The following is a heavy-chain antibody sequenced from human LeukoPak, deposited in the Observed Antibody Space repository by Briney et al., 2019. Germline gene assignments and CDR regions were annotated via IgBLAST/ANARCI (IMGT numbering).Heavy chain of an antibody. V-gene: IGHV1-18*01. CDR2: ISAYNGNT. J-gene: IGHJ4*02. D-gene: IGHD2-2*01. Sequence: ASVKASCKASGYTFTSYGISWVRQAPGQGLEWMGWISAYNGNTNYAQKLQGRVTMTTDTSTSTAYMELRSLRSDDTAVYYCAIIYCSSTSCSPTDYWGQGTLVTVSS. CDR3: AIIYCSSTSCSPTDY. CDR1: GYTFTSYG.